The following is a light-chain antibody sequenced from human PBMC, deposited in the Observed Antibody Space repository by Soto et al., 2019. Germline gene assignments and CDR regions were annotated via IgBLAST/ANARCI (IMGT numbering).Light chain of an antibody. V-gene: IGKV3-20*01. J-gene: IGKJ1*01. CDR1: QSVSSGY. CDR2: DAS. Sequence: EIVLTQSPGTLSLSPGERATLSCRASQSVSSGYLAWYQQKPGQAPRLLIYDASRRATGIPDGFSGSGSGTDFTLTISRLEPEDFAVYYCQQYGSSPRTFGQGTKVEIK. CDR3: QQYGSSPRT.